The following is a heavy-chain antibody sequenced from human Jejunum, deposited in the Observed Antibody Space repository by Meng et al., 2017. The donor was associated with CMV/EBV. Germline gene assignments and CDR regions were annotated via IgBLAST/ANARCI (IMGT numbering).Heavy chain of an antibody. CDR3: ASEYSSSSC. D-gene: IGHD6-6*01. V-gene: IGHV4-34*01. CDR2: INHSGST. Sequence: LACAVYGVSFSAYYCSWIRQPPGKGLEWIGEINHSGSTNYNPSLKSRVTISVDTSKNQFSLKLSSVTAADTAVYYCASEYSSSSCWGQGTLVTVSS. J-gene: IGHJ4*02. CDR1: GVSFSAYY.